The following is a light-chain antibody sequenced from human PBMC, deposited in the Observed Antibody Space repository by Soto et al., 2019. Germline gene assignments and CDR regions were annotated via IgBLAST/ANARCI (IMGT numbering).Light chain of an antibody. V-gene: IGKV3-20*01. CDR3: QQYGSSLLP. CDR2: GAS. Sequence: EIVLTQSPGNLSLSPGERATLSCRASQSVSRSYLAWYQQKPGQAPRLLIYGASRRATGIPDRFSGSGSGTDFTLTISRLEPEDFAVYYCQQYGSSLLPFGGGTKVELK. J-gene: IGKJ4*01. CDR1: QSVSRSY.